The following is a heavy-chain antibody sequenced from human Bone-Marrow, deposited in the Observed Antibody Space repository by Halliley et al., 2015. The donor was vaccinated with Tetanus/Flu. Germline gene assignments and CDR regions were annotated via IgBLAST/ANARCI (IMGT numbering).Heavy chain of an antibody. Sequence: AASGFTFSSYWMHWVRQAPGKGLVWVARINSDGSTTSYADSVKGRFTISRDNPKNTLFLQMNSLRVEDTAVYYCAKEAYYDPWSDYPSENWFDPWGQGTLVTVSS. D-gene: IGHD3-3*01. CDR1: GFTFSSYW. CDR3: AKEAYYDPWSDYPSENWFDP. V-gene: IGHV3-74*01. J-gene: IGHJ5*02. CDR2: INSDGSTT.